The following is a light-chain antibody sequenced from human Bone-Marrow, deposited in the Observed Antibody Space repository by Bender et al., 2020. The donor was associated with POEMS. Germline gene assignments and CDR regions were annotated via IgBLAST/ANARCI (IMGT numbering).Light chain of an antibody. Sequence: QSVLTQPPSASGTPGQRATISCSGGSSNTGDHAVNWYQHLPGTAPKLLIYSSHRRPSEVPDGFSGSRSGTSASVAISGLQSEDEADYYCCSFLANFGGGTKLTVL. CDR1: SSNTGDHA. V-gene: IGLV1-44*01. J-gene: IGLJ2*01. CDR3: CSFLAN. CDR2: SSH.